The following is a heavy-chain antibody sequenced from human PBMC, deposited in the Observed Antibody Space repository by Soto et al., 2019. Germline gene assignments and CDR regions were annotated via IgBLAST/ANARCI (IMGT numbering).Heavy chain of an antibody. CDR3: AKALYGGFTY. CDR1: GFTFSVYA. V-gene: IGHV3-23*01. CDR2: ISGSGDST. J-gene: IGHJ4*02. D-gene: IGHD3-10*01. Sequence: ESGGGLVPPGGSLRLSCAASGFTFSVYAMSWVRQAPGKGLEWVSGISGSGDSTHYADSVKGRFTVSRDNSKSMLYLQTNSLRAEDTAIYYCAKALYGGFTYWGQGTLVTVSS.